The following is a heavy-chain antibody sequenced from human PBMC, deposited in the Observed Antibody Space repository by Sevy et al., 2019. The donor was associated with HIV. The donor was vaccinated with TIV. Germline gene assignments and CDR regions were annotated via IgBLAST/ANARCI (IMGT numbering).Heavy chain of an antibody. V-gene: IGHV3-9*01. CDR2: ISWNSGSI. D-gene: IGHD3-10*01. J-gene: IGHJ4*02. Sequence: SLRLSCAASGFTFDDYAMHWVRQAPGKGLEWVSGISWNSGSIGYADSVKGRFTISRDNAKNSLYLQMNSLRAEDTALYYCAKDTSPNYYGSGGTDYWGQGTLVTVSS. CDR3: AKDTSPNYYGSGGTDY. CDR1: GFTFDDYA.